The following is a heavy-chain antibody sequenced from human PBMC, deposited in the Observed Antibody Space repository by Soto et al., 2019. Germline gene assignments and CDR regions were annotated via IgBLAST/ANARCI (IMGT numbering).Heavy chain of an antibody. D-gene: IGHD5-18*01. J-gene: IGHJ6*02. V-gene: IGHV3-23*01. CDR2: ISGSGGST. Sequence: EVQLLESGGGLVQPGGSLRLSCAASGFTFSSYAMSWVRQAPGKGLEWVSAISGSGGSTYYADSVKGRFTISRDNSKNSLYLQMNSLRDEDTAVYYCARDHGYSYGWGGDYYYGMDVWGQGTTVTVSS. CDR3: ARDHGYSYGWGGDYYYGMDV. CDR1: GFTFSSYA.